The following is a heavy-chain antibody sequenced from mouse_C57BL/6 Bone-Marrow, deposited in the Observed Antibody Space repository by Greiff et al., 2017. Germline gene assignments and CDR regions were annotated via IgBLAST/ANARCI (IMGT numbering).Heavy chain of an antibody. V-gene: IGHV1-82*01. CDR1: GYAFSSSW. CDR3: ARGLRADY. CDR2: IYPGDGDT. D-gene: IGHD1-1*01. Sequence: VQLQQSGPELVKPGASVKISCKASGYAFSSSWMNWVKQRPGKGLEWIGRIYPGDGDTNYKGKFKGKATLTADKSSSTAYMQLSSLTSEDSAVYFCARGLRADYWGQGTTLTVSS. J-gene: IGHJ2*01.